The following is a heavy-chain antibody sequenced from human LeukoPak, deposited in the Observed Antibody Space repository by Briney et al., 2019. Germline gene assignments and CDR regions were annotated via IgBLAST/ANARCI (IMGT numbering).Heavy chain of an antibody. CDR2: ISNSSSYI. V-gene: IGHV3-21*01. J-gene: IGHJ6*03. Sequence: PGGSLRLSCAASGFTFSSYSMNWVRQAPGKGLEWVSSISNSSSYIYYADSVKGRFTISRDNAKNSLYLQMNSLRAEDTAVYYCAREASNYYYYYYMDVWGKGTTVTISS. CDR3: AREASNYYYYYYMDV. CDR1: GFTFSSYS.